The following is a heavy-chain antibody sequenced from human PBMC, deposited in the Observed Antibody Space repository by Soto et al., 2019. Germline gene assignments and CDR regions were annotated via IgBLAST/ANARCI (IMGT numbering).Heavy chain of an antibody. CDR1: GGTFSSYA. V-gene: IGHV1-69*13. D-gene: IGHD1-26*01. CDR3: ASAGGVGATGYYYGMDV. J-gene: IGHJ6*02. CDR2: IIPIFGTA. Sequence: SVKVSCKASGGTFSSYAISWVRQAPGQGLEWMGGIIPIFGTANYAQKFQGRVTITADESTSTAYMELSSLRSEDTAVYYCASAGGVGATGYYYGMDVWGQGTTVTVSS.